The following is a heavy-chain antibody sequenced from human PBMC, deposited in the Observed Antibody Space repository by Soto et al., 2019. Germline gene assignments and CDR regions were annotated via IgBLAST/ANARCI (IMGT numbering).Heavy chain of an antibody. CDR3: ASGGGYGILTGYYPYFDY. V-gene: IGHV3-9*01. D-gene: IGHD3-9*01. Sequence: EVQLVESGGGLVQSGRSLRLSCAASGLTFDDYAMHWVRQAPGKDLEWVSGICWNSGSTGYADSVKGRFTISRDNAKNSLYLQMNSLRAGDTAVYYCASGGGYGILTGYYPYFDYWGQGTLVTVSS. CDR1: GLTFDDYA. CDR2: ICWNSGST. J-gene: IGHJ4*02.